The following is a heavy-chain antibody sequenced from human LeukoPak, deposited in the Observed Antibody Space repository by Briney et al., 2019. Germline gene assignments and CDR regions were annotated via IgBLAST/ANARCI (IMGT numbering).Heavy chain of an antibody. J-gene: IGHJ4*02. CDR1: GFTFSSYG. V-gene: IGHV3-30*02. Sequence: GGSLRLSCAASGFTFSSYGMHWVRQAPGKGLEWVAFIRYDGSNKYYADSVKGRFTISRDNSKNTLYLQMSSLRAEDAAVYYCAKGPGYCSSTNCYYFDYSGQGTLVTVSS. CDR2: IRYDGSNK. D-gene: IGHD2-2*01. CDR3: AKGPGYCSSTNCYYFDY.